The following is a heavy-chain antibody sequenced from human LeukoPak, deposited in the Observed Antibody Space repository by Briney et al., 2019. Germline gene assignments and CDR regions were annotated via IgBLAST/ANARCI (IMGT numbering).Heavy chain of an antibody. J-gene: IGHJ4*02. CDR3: TTDQGGSYWENH. D-gene: IGHD1-26*01. V-gene: IGHV3-15*01. CDR2: IKSKTDGGKT. Sequence: GGSLRLSFAPSGFTFINAWMNGFRQAPGKGLEGLGRIKSKTDGGKTDYATPVKGRFTISRDDSKNTLYLQMNSLKTEDTAVYYCTTDQGGSYWENHWGQGTLVTVSS. CDR1: GFTFINAW.